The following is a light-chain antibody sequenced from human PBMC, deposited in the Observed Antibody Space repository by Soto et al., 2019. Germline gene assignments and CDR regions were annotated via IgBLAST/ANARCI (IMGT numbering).Light chain of an antibody. CDR1: STDVGGYNY. CDR3: SSYTRDKTVL. J-gene: IGLJ2*01. CDR2: DVT. Sequence: QSALTQPASVSGSPGQSITIYSAGSSTDVGGYNYVSWHQQHPGKAPKLMIFDVTKRPSGVSNRFSGSKSGDTASLTISGLQAEDEADYYSSSYTRDKTVLFGGGTKLTVL. V-gene: IGLV2-14*03.